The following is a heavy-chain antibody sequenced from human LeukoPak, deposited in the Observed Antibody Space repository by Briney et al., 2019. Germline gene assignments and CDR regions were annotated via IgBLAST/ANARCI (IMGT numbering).Heavy chain of an antibody. D-gene: IGHD4-11*01. Sequence: SETLSLTCTVSGGSISSYYWSLIRQPPGKGLEGIGYIYTSGGTNYNPSLKRRLTISVDTSKHQFSLKLSSVTAADTAVYYCARPLKTDYSNYWFDPWGQGTLVTVSS. CDR3: ARPLKTDYSNYWFDP. CDR1: GGSISSYY. J-gene: IGHJ5*02. V-gene: IGHV4-4*09. CDR2: IYTSGGT.